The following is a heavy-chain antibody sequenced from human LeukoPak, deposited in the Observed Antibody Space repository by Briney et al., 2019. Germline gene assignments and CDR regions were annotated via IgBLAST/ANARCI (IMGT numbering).Heavy chain of an antibody. D-gene: IGHD6-13*01. CDR2: IKQDGSEM. Sequence: GGSLRLSCAASEFTFSNYWMTWVRQALGKGLEWVANIKQDGSEMYYVDSVKGRFTISRDNAKNSLYLQMNSLRAEDTAVNYCARDGHSSSPNHAFDIWGQGTMVTVSS. J-gene: IGHJ3*02. V-gene: IGHV3-7*01. CDR3: ARDGHSSSPNHAFDI. CDR1: EFTFSNYW.